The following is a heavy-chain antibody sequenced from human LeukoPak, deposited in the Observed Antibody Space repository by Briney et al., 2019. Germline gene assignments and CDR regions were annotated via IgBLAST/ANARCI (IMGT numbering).Heavy chain of an antibody. CDR1: GGSMSNMY. CDR2: IHYTGST. Sequence: SETLSLTCTVSGGSMSNMYWSWIRQPPGKGLEWIGYIHYTGSTNYNPSLKSRISMSVDTSKSQLPLRLTSVTAADTALYYCARGGWSLDYWGQGTLVAVSS. D-gene: IGHD6-19*01. CDR3: ARGGWSLDY. V-gene: IGHV4-59*01. J-gene: IGHJ4*02.